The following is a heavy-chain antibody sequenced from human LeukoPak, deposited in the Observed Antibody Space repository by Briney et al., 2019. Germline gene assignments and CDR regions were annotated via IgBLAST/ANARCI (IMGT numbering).Heavy chain of an antibody. D-gene: IGHD1-26*01. J-gene: IGHJ4*02. CDR3: ARVGATFPITYYLDY. CDR2: IYYSGST. Sequence: SETLSLTCTVSGGSISSYYWSWIRQPPGKGLEWIGYIYYSGSTNYNPSLKSRVTISVDTSKNQFSLKLSSVTAADTAVYYCARVGATFPITYYLDYWGQGTLVTVSS. V-gene: IGHV4-59*01. CDR1: GGSISSYY.